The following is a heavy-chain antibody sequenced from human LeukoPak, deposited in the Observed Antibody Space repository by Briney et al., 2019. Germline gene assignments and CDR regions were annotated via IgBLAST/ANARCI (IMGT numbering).Heavy chain of an antibody. CDR2: IYSGGAT. J-gene: IGHJ5*02. CDR3: ARGITGTNNWFDP. D-gene: IGHD1/OR15-1a*01. V-gene: IGHV3-66*02. Sequence: GGSLRLSCADSGFTVSSIYMSWVRQAPGKGLEWVSLIYSGGATYYADSAKGRFTISRDNSRNTLYLQMNSLRDEDTALYYCARGITGTNNWFDPWGQGTLVTVSS. CDR1: GFTVSSIY.